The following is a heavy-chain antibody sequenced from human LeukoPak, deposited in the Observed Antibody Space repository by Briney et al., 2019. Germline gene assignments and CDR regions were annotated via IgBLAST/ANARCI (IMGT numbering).Heavy chain of an antibody. CDR1: GFTFSDYY. J-gene: IGHJ6*02. D-gene: IGHD1-20*01. CDR3: ARDTNNGLDV. CDR2: ISSSGRLM. Sequence: GGSLRLSCAASGFTFSDYYINWIRQAPGKGLEWVSHISSSGRLMQYADSVKGRFTITRDNAQNFMSLRMNSLKPEDTAVYYCARDTNNGLDVWGRGTTVTVSS. V-gene: IGHV3-11*01.